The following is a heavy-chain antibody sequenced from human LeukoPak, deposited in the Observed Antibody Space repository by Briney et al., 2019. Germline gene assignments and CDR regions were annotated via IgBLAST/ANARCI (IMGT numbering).Heavy chain of an antibody. D-gene: IGHD2-2*02. V-gene: IGHV7-4-1*02. CDR2: INTNTGNP. J-gene: IGHJ4*02. CDR1: GYTFTSYA. CDR3: ARVGLVHQLLYQLDY. Sequence: ASVKVSCKASGYTFTSYAMNWVRQAPGQGLEWMGWINTNTGNPTYAQGFTGRFVFSLDTSVSTAYLQISSLKAEDTAVYYWARVGLVHQLLYQLDYWGQGTLVTVSS.